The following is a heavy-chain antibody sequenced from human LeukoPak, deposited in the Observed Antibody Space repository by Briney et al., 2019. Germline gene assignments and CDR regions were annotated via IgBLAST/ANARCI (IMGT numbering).Heavy chain of an antibody. Sequence: SVKVSCKASGGTFSSYAISWVRQAPGQGLEWMGRIIPILGIANYAQKFQGRVTITADKSTGTAYMELSSLRSEDTAVYYCASGYCSTTSCYVNPYFDYWGQGTLVTVSS. J-gene: IGHJ4*02. V-gene: IGHV1-69*04. CDR3: ASGYCSTTSCYVNPYFDY. D-gene: IGHD2-2*03. CDR2: IIPILGIA. CDR1: GGTFSSYA.